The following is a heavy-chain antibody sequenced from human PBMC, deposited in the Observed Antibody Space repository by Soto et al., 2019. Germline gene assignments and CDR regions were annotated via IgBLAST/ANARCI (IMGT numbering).Heavy chain of an antibody. CDR2: IKDGGLT. V-gene: IGHV4-34*01. D-gene: IGHD5-12*01. CDR1: GGYLSGYY. Sequence: QVQLQQWGAGLLKPSETLSRTCVVHGGYLSGYYWSWIRQPPGKGLEWIGEIKDGGLTNYSPSLKSRVTVSVDRPLNQFSLQLHSVTAADTAVYYCARGQEGVVATHWDQGALVTVSS. CDR3: ARGQEGVVATH. J-gene: IGHJ4*02.